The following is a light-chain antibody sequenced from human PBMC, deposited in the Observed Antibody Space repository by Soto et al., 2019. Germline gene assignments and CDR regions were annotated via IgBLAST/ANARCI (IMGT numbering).Light chain of an antibody. CDR3: QQYNSYRWT. V-gene: IGKV1-5*03. CDR2: KAS. CDR1: QSISTY. Sequence: APLSLSGSVADRVAITCRASQSISTYLAWYQQKPGKAPKLLIYKASSLESGVPSRFSGSGSGTEFTLTISSLQPDDFATYYCQQYNSYRWTFGLGTKVDIK. J-gene: IGKJ1*01.